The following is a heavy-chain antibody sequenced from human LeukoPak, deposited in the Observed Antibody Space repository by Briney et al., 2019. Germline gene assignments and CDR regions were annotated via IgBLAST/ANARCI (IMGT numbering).Heavy chain of an antibody. CDR1: GGSISNYY. CDR3: ARLHYYDSSQQGVDY. V-gene: IGHV4-59*01. Sequence: SETLSLTCTVSGGSISNYYWSWIRQPPGKGLEWIGYIYYSGSTNYNPSLKSRVTISVDTSKNQFSLKLSSVTAADTAVYYCARLHYYDSSQQGVDYWGQGTLVTVSS. J-gene: IGHJ4*02. CDR2: IYYSGST. D-gene: IGHD3-22*01.